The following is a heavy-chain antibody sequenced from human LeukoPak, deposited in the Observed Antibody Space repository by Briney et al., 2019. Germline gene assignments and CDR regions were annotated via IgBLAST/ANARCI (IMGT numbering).Heavy chain of an antibody. CDR2: ISAYNGNT. D-gene: IGHD3-3*01. V-gene: IGHV1-18*01. CDR1: GYTFTSYS. J-gene: IGHJ3*02. CDR3: ARLITIFGVVMAAFDI. Sequence: ASVKVSCKASGYTFTSYSIGWVRQAPGQGLEWMGWISAYNGNTNYAQKLQGRVTMTTDTSTSTAYMELRSLRSDDTAVYYCARLITIFGVVMAAFDIWGQGTMVTVSS.